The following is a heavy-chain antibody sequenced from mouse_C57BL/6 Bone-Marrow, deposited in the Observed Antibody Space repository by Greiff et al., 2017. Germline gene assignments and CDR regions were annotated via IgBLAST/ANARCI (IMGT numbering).Heavy chain of an antibody. Sequence: QVQLKQSGAELVMPGASVKLSCKASGYTFTSYWMHWVKQRPGQGLEWIGEIYPFDSYTNYNQKFKGKSTLTIDKSSSTSSMQLSILTTEDSAVYYCERRAAQAHFDFWGQGTTLTVSS. CDR3: ERRAAQAHFDF. CDR1: GYTFTSYW. V-gene: IGHV1-69*01. J-gene: IGHJ2*01. CDR2: IYPFDSYT. D-gene: IGHD3-2*02.